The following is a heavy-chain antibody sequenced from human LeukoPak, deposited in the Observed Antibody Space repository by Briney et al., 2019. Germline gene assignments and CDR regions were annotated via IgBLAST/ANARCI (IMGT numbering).Heavy chain of an antibody. D-gene: IGHD4-17*01. J-gene: IGHJ5*02. Sequence: GESLKISCKGSGYSFTSYWIGWVRQMPGKGLEWMGIIYPGDSDTKYSPSFQGQVTISADKSISTAYLQWSSLKASDTAMYYCTRQVTTSWFDPWGQGTLVTVSS. CDR3: TRQVTTSWFDP. CDR1: GYSFTSYW. CDR2: IYPGDSDT. V-gene: IGHV5-51*01.